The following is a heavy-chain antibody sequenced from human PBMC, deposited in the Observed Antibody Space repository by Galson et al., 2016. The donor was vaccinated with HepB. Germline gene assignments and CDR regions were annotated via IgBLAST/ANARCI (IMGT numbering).Heavy chain of an antibody. CDR3: AKGAPYYYDSSGYYGPGDF. J-gene: IGHJ4*02. D-gene: IGHD3-22*01. V-gene: IGHV3-23*01. Sequence: SLRLSCAASGFTLSDYALNWVRQAPGKGLEWVSTISGRGGGTYYADSVKGRFTISRDNSKNTLFLQMNSLRAEDTARYYCAKGAPYYYDSSGYYGPGDFWGQGTQVTVSS. CDR1: GFTLSDYA. CDR2: ISGRGGGT.